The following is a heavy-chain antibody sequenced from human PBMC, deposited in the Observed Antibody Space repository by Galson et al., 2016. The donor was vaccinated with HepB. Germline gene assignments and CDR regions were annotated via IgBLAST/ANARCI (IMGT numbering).Heavy chain of an antibody. CDR3: ARDWLVAVFDY. V-gene: IGHV3-23*01. Sequence: SLRLSCAASGFSFSSYAMSWVRQAPGKGLEWVSLISGRGGGTNYAESVKGRFTISRDNSKNILFLQMKSLRAEDTAVYYCARDWLVAVFDYWGQGTLVTVSS. D-gene: IGHD6-19*01. CDR1: GFSFSSYA. CDR2: ISGRGGGT. J-gene: IGHJ4*02.